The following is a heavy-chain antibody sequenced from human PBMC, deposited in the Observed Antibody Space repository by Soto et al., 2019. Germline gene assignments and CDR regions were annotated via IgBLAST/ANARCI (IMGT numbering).Heavy chain of an antibody. J-gene: IGHJ4*02. CDR2: INAGNGNT. D-gene: IGHD3-10*01. Sequence: GASVKVSCKASGYTFTSYAMDWVRQAPGQRLEWMGWINAGNGNTKYSQKFQGRVTITRDTSASTAYMELSSLRSGDTAVYYCARDMGFGLSDYWGQGTLVTVSS. CDR1: GYTFTSYA. V-gene: IGHV1-3*01. CDR3: ARDMGFGLSDY.